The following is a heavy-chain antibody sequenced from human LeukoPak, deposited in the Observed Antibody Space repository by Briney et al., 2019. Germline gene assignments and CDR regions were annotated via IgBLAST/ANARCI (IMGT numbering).Heavy chain of an antibody. CDR3: AKDLLAATIDYYFDY. J-gene: IGHJ4*02. D-gene: IGHD5-12*01. Sequence: GGSLRLSCAASGFTFSSYAMSWVRQAPGKGLEWVSVISGSGGRTYYADPVKGRFTISRDNSKNTLYVQMNSLRAEDTAVYYCAKDLLAATIDYYFDYWGQGTLVTVSS. CDR1: GFTFSSYA. CDR2: ISGSGGRT. V-gene: IGHV3-23*01.